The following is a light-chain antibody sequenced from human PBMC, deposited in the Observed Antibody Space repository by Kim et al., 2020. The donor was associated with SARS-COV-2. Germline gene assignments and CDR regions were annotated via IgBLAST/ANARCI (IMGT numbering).Light chain of an antibody. CDR2: RNN. J-gene: IGLJ3*02. CDR1: SSNIGSNY. V-gene: IGLV1-47*01. CDR3: AAWDDSLSGSWV. Sequence: RVTRACSGSSSNIGSNYVYWYQQRPGTAPKLLIYRNNQRPSGVPDRFSGSKSGTSASLAISGLRSEDEADYYCAAWDDSLSGSWVFGGGTQLTVL.